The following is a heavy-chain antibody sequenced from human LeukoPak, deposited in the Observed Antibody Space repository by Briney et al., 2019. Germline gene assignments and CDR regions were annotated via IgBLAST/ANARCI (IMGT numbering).Heavy chain of an antibody. CDR1: GYTFTGYY. CDR3: ARRPGSSSTSSDFDY. D-gene: IGHD2-2*01. CDR2: INPSGGST. J-gene: IGHJ4*02. V-gene: IGHV1-46*01. Sequence: ASVKVSCKASGYTFTGYYMHWVRQVPGQGLEWMGIINPSGGSTSYAQKFQGRVTMTRDTSTSTVYMELSSLRSEDTAVYYCARRPGSSSTSSDFDYWGQGTLATVSS.